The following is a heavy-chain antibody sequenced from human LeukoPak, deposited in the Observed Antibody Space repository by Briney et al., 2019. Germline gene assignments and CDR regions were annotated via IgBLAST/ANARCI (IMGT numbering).Heavy chain of an antibody. J-gene: IGHJ4*02. CDR1: GFTFSSYW. V-gene: IGHV3-21*01. D-gene: IGHD3-3*01. Sequence: GGSLRLSCAASGFTFSSYWMSWVRQAPGKGLEWVSSISSSSSYIYYADSVKGRFTISRDNAKNSLYLQMNSLRAEDTAVYYCARDTYGRTIWSGYYLKYYFDYWGQGTLVTVSS. CDR3: ARDTYGRTIWSGYYLKYYFDY. CDR2: ISSSSSYI.